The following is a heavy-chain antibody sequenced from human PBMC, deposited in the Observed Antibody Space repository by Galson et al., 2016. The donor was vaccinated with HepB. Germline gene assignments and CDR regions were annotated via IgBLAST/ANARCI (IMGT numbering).Heavy chain of an antibody. CDR1: GFTFGDYA. V-gene: IGHV3-9*01. Sequence: SLRLSCAASGFTFGDYAMHWVRQAPGKGLEWVAGVNWNRGTIAYADSVKGRLTISRDNAKNSLYLQMNSLRAEDTALYYCAKTHGQISYGGYGKGSYYALGGQGTLVTVSS. D-gene: IGHD5-12*01. CDR3: AKTHGQISYGGYGKGSYYAL. CDR2: VNWNRGTI. J-gene: IGHJ4*02.